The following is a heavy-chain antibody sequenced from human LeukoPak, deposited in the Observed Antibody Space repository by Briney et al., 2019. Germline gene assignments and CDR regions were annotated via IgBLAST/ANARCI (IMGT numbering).Heavy chain of an antibody. CDR3: ARDYRYDYVWGSYRYRLDY. D-gene: IGHD3-16*02. V-gene: IGHV3-11*01. CDR2: ISSSGSTI. CDR1: GFTFSDYY. Sequence: GGSLRLSCAASGFTFSDYYMSWIRQAPGKWLEWVSYISSSGSTIYYADSVKGRFTISRDNAKNSLYLQMNSLRAEDTAVYYCARDYRYDYVWGSYRYRLDYWGQGTLVTVSS. J-gene: IGHJ4*02.